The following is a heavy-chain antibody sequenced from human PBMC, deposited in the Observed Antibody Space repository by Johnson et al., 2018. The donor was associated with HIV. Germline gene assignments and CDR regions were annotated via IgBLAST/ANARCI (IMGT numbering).Heavy chain of an antibody. CDR1: GFTFSISG. D-gene: IGHD2-2*02. Sequence: QVQLVESGGGVVQPGGSLRLTCSASGFTFSISGMHWVRQPPGKGLEWMTGFSNDVTSKSYANSVHGRFTISRDNSKNSLFLQMNSRRVEDMAVYYCETRDPTYRPGVFDIWGQGTMVTVSS. V-gene: IGHV3-30*03. CDR2: FSNDVTSK. CDR3: ETRDPTYRPGVFDI. J-gene: IGHJ3*02.